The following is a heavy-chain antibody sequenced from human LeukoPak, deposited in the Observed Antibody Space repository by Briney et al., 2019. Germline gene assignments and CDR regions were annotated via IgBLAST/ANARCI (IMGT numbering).Heavy chain of an antibody. Sequence: GGSLSLSCAASGFTFSSYSMNWVRQAPGKGLEWVSSISSSSSYIYYADSVKGRFTISRDNAKNSLYLQMNSLRAEDTAVYYCARLGIEIFEYWGEGTLVTVSS. J-gene: IGHJ4*02. CDR1: GFTFSSYS. CDR3: ARLGIEIFEY. V-gene: IGHV3-21*01. CDR2: ISSSSSYI. D-gene: IGHD6-13*01.